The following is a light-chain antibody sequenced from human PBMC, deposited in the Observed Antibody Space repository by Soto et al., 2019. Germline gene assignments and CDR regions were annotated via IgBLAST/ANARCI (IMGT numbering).Light chain of an antibody. CDR2: DNS. Sequence: QSVPTQPPSVSGAPGQRVTISCTGSSSNIGAGYDVHWYQQLPGTAPKLLIYDNSNRPSGVPDRFSGSKSGTSASLAITGLQAEDEADYYCQSYDSSLSGSVFGGGTKLTVL. J-gene: IGLJ2*01. V-gene: IGLV1-40*01. CDR1: SSNIGAGYD. CDR3: QSYDSSLSGSV.